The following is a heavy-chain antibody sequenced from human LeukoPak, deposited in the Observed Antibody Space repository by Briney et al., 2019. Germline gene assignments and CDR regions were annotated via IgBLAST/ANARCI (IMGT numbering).Heavy chain of an antibody. Sequence: SETLSLTCTVSGGSISSSSYYWGWIRQPPGKGLEWIGSIYYSGSTYYNPSLMSRVTISVDTSKNQFSLKLSSVTAADTAVYYCARAHDSSGYYGGFFDYWGQGTLVTVSS. J-gene: IGHJ4*02. CDR3: ARAHDSSGYYGGFFDY. D-gene: IGHD3-22*01. V-gene: IGHV4-39*07. CDR2: IYYSGST. CDR1: GGSISSSSYY.